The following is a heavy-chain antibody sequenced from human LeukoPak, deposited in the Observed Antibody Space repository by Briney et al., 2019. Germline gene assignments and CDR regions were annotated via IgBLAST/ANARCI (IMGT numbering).Heavy chain of an antibody. Sequence: ASVKVSCKASGYTFTSYGISWVRQAPGQGLEWMGWISAYNGNTNYAQKLQGRVTMTTDTSTSTAYMELRSLRSDDTAVYYCARDPGSGSYYQVWFDPWGQGTLVTVSS. V-gene: IGHV1-18*01. CDR1: GYTFTSYG. CDR2: ISAYNGNT. D-gene: IGHD1-26*01. CDR3: ARDPGSGSYYQVWFDP. J-gene: IGHJ5*02.